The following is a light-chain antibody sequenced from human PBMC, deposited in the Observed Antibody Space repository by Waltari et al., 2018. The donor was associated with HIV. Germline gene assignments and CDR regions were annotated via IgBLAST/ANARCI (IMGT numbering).Light chain of an antibody. CDR3: QQYYTLPYT. CDR2: GTS. J-gene: IGKJ2*01. CDR1: QGISHS. V-gene: IGKV1-NL1*01. Sequence: DIQMAQSPSTLSASIGHTVTITCRASQGISHSLAWYQHKPGQAPKLLVYGTSTLEDGVASRFSGSGSGTEYTLTLSSLQPEDSATYFCQQYYTLPYTFGQGTKLEI.